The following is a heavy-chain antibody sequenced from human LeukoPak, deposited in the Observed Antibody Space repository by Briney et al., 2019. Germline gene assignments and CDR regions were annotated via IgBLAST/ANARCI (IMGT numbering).Heavy chain of an antibody. V-gene: IGHV3-23*01. CDR1: GFTFSSYA. CDR3: ARGEYHQDGIGYNRFDN. D-gene: IGHD5-24*01. J-gene: IGHJ4*02. CDR2: ISYSGGST. Sequence: GGSLRLSCAASGFTFSSYAMSWVRQAPGKGLEWVSGISYSGGSTPCADSVKGRFTISRDNAENSVFLQMRSLRLEDTAVYYCARGEYHQDGIGYNRFDNWGQGALVTVSS.